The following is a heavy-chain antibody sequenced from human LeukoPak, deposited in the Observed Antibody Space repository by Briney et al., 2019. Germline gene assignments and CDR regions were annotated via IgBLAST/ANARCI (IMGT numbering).Heavy chain of an antibody. Sequence: HTGGSLRLSCAASGFTFSSYDMHWVRQATGKGLEWVSAIGTAGDTYYPGSVKGRFTISRENAKNSLYLQMNSLRAGDTAVYYCARVLGSGSYFPRFDYWGQGTLVTVSS. CDR2: IGTAGDT. CDR1: GFTFSSYD. D-gene: IGHD3-10*01. J-gene: IGHJ4*02. CDR3: ARVLGSGSYFPRFDY. V-gene: IGHV3-13*01.